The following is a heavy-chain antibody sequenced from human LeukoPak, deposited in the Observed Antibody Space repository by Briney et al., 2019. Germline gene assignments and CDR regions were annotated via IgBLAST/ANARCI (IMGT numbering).Heavy chain of an antibody. CDR3: ASGGITIFGVVGGYGMDV. J-gene: IGHJ6*02. V-gene: IGHV3-30-3*01. D-gene: IGHD3-3*01. CDR1: GFTFSSYA. Sequence: GGSLRLSCAASGFTFSSYAMHWVRQAPGKGLEWVAVISYDGSNKYYADSVKGRFTISRDNSKNTLYLQMNSLRAEDTAVYYCASGGITIFGVVGGYGMDVWGQGTTVTVSS. CDR2: ISYDGSNK.